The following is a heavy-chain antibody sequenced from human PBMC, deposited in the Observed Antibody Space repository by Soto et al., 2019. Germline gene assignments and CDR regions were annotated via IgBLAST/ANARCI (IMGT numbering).Heavy chain of an antibody. V-gene: IGHV4-61*01. CDR1: GGSVSSGSYY. D-gene: IGHD2-15*01. J-gene: IGHJ4*02. Sequence: QVQLQESGPGLVKPSETLSLTCTVSGGSVSSGSYYWNWIRQPPGKGLEWIGYIYYSGTTNYNPSFKSRVTILMDTSKNRFSLKLSSVTAADTAVYYCATERWWDTRTYYFVSWGQGTLVTLSS. CDR2: IYYSGTT. CDR3: ATERWWDTRTYYFVS.